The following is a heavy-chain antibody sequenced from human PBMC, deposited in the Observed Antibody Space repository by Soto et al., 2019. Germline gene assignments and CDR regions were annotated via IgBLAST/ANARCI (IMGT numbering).Heavy chain of an antibody. V-gene: IGHV1-2*02. CDR2: INPNSGGT. CDR1: GYTFTGYY. J-gene: IGHJ4*02. Sequence: ASVEVSCQASGYTFTGYYMHWVRQAPVQGLEWMGWINPNSGGTNYAQKFQGRVTMTRDTSISTAYMELSRLRSDDTAVYYCARDYGYYYDSSGSCHYWGQGTLVTVSS. CDR3: ARDYGYYYDSSGSCHY. D-gene: IGHD3-22*01.